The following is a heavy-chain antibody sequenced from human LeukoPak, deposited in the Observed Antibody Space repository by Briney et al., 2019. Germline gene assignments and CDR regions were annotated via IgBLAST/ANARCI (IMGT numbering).Heavy chain of an antibody. J-gene: IGHJ4*02. CDR1: GFTFRNDW. CDR2: IKQDGSEK. CDR3: ARTCTSSWYFDY. V-gene: IGHV3-7*01. Sequence: GGSLRLSCAVFGFTFRNDWMSWVRQAPGKGLEWVAMIKQDGSEKYYVDSVRGRFTISRDDAKNSLYLQMSSLRAEDTALYYCARTCTSSWYFDYWGQGTLVTVSS. D-gene: IGHD6-13*01.